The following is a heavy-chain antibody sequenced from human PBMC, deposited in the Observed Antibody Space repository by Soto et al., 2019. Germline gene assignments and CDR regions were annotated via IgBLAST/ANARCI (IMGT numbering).Heavy chain of an antibody. D-gene: IGHD1-1*01. CDR1: GGSISSGDYY. CDR3: ARDQLEGNWFDP. Sequence: PSETLSLTCTVSGGSISSGDYYWSWIRQPPGKGLEWIGYIYYSGSTYYNPSLKSRVTISVDTSKNQFSLNLTSVTAADTAVYYCARDQLEGNWFDPWGQGTLVTVSS. CDR2: IYYSGST. V-gene: IGHV4-30-4*01. J-gene: IGHJ5*02.